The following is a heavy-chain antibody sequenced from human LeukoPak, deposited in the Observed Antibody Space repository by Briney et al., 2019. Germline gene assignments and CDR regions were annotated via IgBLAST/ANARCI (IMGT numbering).Heavy chain of an antibody. Sequence: GGSLRLSCAASGFTFSSYSMNWVRQAPGKGLEWVSSISSSSSYIYYADSVKGRFTISRDNAKNSLYLQMSSLRAEDTAVYYCARDGPVYLTGYRWALDAFDIWGQGTMVTVSS. J-gene: IGHJ3*02. V-gene: IGHV3-21*01. CDR2: ISSSSSYI. CDR3: ARDGPVYLTGYRWALDAFDI. CDR1: GFTFSSYS. D-gene: IGHD3-9*01.